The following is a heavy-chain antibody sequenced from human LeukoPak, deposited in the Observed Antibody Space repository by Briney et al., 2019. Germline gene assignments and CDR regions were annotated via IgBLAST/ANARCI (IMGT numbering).Heavy chain of an antibody. D-gene: IGHD6-19*01. CDR3: ASSPAVAGADY. CDR1: GFTFSSYL. J-gene: IGHJ4*02. CDR2: INSDGSTT. V-gene: IGHV3-74*01. Sequence: AGGSLRLSCAASGFTFSSYLMYWVRQAPGKGLVWVSRINSDGSTTSYANSVKGRFTISRDNAKNTLYLQMNSLRAEDTAVYYCASSPAVAGADYWGQGTLVTVSS.